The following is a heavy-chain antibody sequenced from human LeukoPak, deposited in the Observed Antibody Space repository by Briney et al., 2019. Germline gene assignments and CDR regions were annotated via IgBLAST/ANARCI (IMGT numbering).Heavy chain of an antibody. J-gene: IGHJ3*02. V-gene: IGHV3-9*01. CDR3: AKSVSYYDSSGYHDAFDI. Sequence: GGSLRLSCAASGFTFDDYAMHWVRQAPGKGLEWVSGISWNSGSIGYADSVKGRFTISRDNAKNSLYLQMNSLRAEDTALYYCAKSVSYYDSSGYHDAFDIWGQGQWSPSLQ. CDR1: GFTFDDYA. D-gene: IGHD3-22*01. CDR2: ISWNSGSI.